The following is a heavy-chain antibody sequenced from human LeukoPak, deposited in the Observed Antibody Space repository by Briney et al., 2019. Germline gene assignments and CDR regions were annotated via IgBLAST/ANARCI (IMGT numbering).Heavy chain of an antibody. D-gene: IGHD4-17*01. CDR1: GGTFSSYA. CDR2: IIPIFGTA. J-gene: IGHJ4*02. CDR3: ARERRLPTVTTPYYFDY. Sequence: ASVKVSCTASGGTFSSYAISWVRQAPGQGLEWMGGIIPIFGTANYAQKFQGRVTITADESTSTAYMELSSLRSEDTAVYYCARERRLPTVTTPYYFDYWGQGTLVTVSS. V-gene: IGHV1-69*13.